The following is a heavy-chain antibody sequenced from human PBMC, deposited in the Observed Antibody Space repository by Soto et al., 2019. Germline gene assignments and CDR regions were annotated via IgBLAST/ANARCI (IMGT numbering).Heavy chain of an antibody. V-gene: IGHV1-69*13. J-gene: IGHJ6*02. D-gene: IGHD5-12*01. CDR3: ARDGWWLPDDGDYYYGMDV. CDR2: IIPIFGTA. Sequence: SVKVSCKASGGTFSSYAISWVRQAPGQGLEWMGGIIPIFGTANYAQKFQGRVTITADESTSTAYMELSSLRSEDTAVYYCARDGWWLPDDGDYYYGMDVWGQGTTVTVSS. CDR1: GGTFSSYA.